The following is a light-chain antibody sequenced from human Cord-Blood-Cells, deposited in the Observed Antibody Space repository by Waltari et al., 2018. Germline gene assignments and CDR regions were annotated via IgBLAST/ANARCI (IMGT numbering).Light chain of an antibody. CDR3: QQYNNWPLT. Sequence: EIVMTPSPATLSVSPGERATLSCRASQSVSSNLAWYQQKPGQAPRLLIYGASTRATGIPARFSGSGSGTEFTLTISSLQSEDFSVYYCQQYNNWPLTVGGGTKVEI. V-gene: IGKV3-15*01. J-gene: IGKJ4*01. CDR2: GAS. CDR1: QSVSSN.